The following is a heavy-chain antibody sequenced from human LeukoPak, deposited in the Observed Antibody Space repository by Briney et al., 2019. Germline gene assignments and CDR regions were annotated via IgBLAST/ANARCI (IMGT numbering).Heavy chain of an antibody. CDR2: ISYDGSNK. D-gene: IGHD2-21*02. V-gene: IGHV3-30*03. J-gene: IGHJ4*02. CDR3: ARSCGGDCYSTDY. CDR1: GFTFSNFW. Sequence: GGSLRLSCGVSGFTFSNFWMSWVRQAPGKGLEWVAVISYDGSNKYYADSVKGRFTISRDNSKNTLYLQMNSLRAEDTAVYYCARSCGGDCYSTDYWGQGTLVTASS.